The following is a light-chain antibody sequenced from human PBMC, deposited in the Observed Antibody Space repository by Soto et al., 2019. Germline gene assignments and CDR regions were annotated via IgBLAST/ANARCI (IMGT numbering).Light chain of an antibody. Sequence: EIVMTQSPATLSLSPGERAALSCRASQSINSELAWYQQKPGQPPRLLIYGASTRATGVPARFTGSESGSEVTLTISGLQSEDFALYYCQQGHNSPLTFGQGTRLEI. CDR3: QQGHNSPLT. CDR2: GAS. CDR1: QSINSE. V-gene: IGKV3-15*01. J-gene: IGKJ2*01.